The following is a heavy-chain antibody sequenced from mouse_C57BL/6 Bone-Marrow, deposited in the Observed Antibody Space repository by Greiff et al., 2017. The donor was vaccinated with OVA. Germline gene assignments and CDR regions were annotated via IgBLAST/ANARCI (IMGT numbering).Heavy chain of an antibody. CDR3: ASIYDGSLFDY. D-gene: IGHD2-3*01. CDR2: ISYDGSN. J-gene: IGHJ2*01. V-gene: IGHV3-6*01. CDR1: GYSITSGYY. Sequence: EVQLQQSGPGLVKPSQSLSLTCSVTGYSITSGYYWNWIRQFPGNKLEWMGYISYDGSNNYNPSLKNRISITRDTSKNQFFLKLNSVTTEDTATYYCASIYDGSLFDYWGQGTTLTVSS.